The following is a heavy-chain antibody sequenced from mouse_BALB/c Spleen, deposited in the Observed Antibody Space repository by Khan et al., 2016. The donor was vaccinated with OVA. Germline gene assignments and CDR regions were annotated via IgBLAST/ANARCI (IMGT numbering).Heavy chain of an antibody. Sequence: EVQLQESGPGLVKPSQSLSLTCTVTGYSITRDYAWNWIRQFPGNKLEWMGYIRNSGRTTYNPYLKSRISITRDTSNNQTFLQFNSVTTKDTATYYCSSELGRYYAMDYWGQGPSVTVSS. J-gene: IGHJ4*01. CDR2: IRNSGRT. CDR3: SSELGRYYAMDY. V-gene: IGHV3-2*02. CDR1: GYSITRDYA. D-gene: IGHD4-1*01.